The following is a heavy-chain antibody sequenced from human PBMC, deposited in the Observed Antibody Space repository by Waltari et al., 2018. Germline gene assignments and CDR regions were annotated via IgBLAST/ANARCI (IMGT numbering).Heavy chain of an antibody. CDR2: IHSDGRST. CDR3: ARDGLGSSHDY. Sequence: EVQMVESGGGLIQPGGSLILSCAASGFSISGYWMHWVRLPPGKGLVWVSRIHSDGRSTSYVDSVRGRFTVSRDNAKNTVDLQMNSLRADDTGVYFCARDGLGSSHDYWGQGTLVTVSS. CDR1: GFSISGYW. V-gene: IGHV3-74*01. J-gene: IGHJ4*02. D-gene: IGHD6-6*01.